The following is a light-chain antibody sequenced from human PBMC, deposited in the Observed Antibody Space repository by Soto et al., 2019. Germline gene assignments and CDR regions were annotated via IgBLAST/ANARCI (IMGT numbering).Light chain of an antibody. CDR1: QSVSSSY. Sequence: EIVLTQSPATLSLSPVERATLSFMASQSVSSSYLAWYQQKPGQAPRLLIYGASSRATGIPDRFSGSGSGTDFTLTISRLEPEDFAVYYCQQYGSSPDTFGQGTRLEIK. CDR2: GAS. CDR3: QQYGSSPDT. J-gene: IGKJ5*01. V-gene: IGKV3-20*01.